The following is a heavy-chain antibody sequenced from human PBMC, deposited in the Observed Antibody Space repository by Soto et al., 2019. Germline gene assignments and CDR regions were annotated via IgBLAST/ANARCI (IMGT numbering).Heavy chain of an antibody. CDR1: GFTFSDYS. CDR2: LSSSSSYI. J-gene: IGHJ3*02. CDR3: AREGYDILTEAFDI. D-gene: IGHD3-9*01. V-gene: IGHV3-21*01. Sequence: GGSLRLSCAVSGFTFSDYSMNWVRQAPATRLKCVSSLSSSSSYIYYADSVRGRFTISRDNAKTSLYLQMNSLRAEDTAVYYCAREGYDILTEAFDIWGQGTMVTVSS.